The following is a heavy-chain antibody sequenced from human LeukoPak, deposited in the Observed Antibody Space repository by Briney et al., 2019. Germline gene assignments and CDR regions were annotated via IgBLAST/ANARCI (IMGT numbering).Heavy chain of an antibody. Sequence: SETLSLTCTVSGASISRGGYYWSWIRQHPGKGLEWIGYIYHSGSTYYNPSLKSRVTISVDTSKNQFSLNLSSVTAADTAVYYCARVPMGASYYYMDVWGRGTTVTVFS. D-gene: IGHD1-26*01. J-gene: IGHJ6*03. CDR2: IYHSGST. CDR1: GASISRGGYY. CDR3: ARVPMGASYYYMDV. V-gene: IGHV4-31*03.